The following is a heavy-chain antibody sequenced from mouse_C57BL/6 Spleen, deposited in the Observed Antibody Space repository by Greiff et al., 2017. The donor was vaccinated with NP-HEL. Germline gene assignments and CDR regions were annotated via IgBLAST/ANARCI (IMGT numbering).Heavy chain of an antibody. J-gene: IGHJ2*01. D-gene: IGHD2-4*01. Sequence: EVQLQQSGPELVKPGASVKIPCKASGYTFTDYNMDWVKQSHGKSLEWIGDINPNNGGTIYNQKFKGKATLTVDKSSSTAYMELRSLTSEDTAVYYCARSRITPYYFDYWGQGTTLTVSS. CDR2: INPNNGGT. V-gene: IGHV1-18*01. CDR1: GYTFTDYN. CDR3: ARSRITPYYFDY.